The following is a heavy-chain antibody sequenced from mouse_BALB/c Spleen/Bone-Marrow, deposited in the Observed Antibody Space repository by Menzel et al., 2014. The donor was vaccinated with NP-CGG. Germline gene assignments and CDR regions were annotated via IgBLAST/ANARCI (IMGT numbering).Heavy chain of an antibody. J-gene: IGHJ2*01. V-gene: IGHV3-2*02. Sequence: EVQLQQSGPGLVKPSQSLSLTCTVTGYSITSDYAWNWIRQFPGNKLEWMGYLNYSGSTSYNPSLKSRISITRDTSKNQFFLQLNSVTTEDTATYYCARGSHFDYWGQGTTLTVSS. CDR2: LNYSGST. CDR3: ARGSHFDY. CDR1: GYSITSDYA.